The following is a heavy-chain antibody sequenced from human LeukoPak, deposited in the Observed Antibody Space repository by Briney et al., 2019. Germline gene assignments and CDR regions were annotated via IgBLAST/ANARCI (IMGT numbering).Heavy chain of an antibody. V-gene: IGHV3-30*18. D-gene: IGHD3-22*01. CDR1: GFTFSSYG. CDR2: ISYDGSNK. Sequence: GGSLRLSCAASGFTFSSYGMHWVRQAPGKGLEWAAVISYDGSNKYYADSVKGRFTISRDNSKNTLYLQMNSLRAEDTAVYYCAKAHSYYDSSGYYYYYGMDVWGQGTTVTVSS. CDR3: AKAHSYYDSSGYYYYYGMDV. J-gene: IGHJ6*02.